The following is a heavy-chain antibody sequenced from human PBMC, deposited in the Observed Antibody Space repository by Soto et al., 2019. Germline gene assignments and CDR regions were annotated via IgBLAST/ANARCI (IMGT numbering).Heavy chain of an antibody. V-gene: IGHV4-39*01. J-gene: IGHJ6*03. CDR3: ARNYCSGGSCYSTAYYYYYMDV. D-gene: IGHD2-15*01. CDR2: IYYSGST. CDR1: GGSISSSSYY. Sequence: QLQLQESGPGLVKPSETLSLTCTVSGGSISSSSYYWGWIRQPPGKGPEWIGSIYYSGSTYYNPSVKSRVTISVDTSKNQFSLKIRSVTAADTAVYYCARNYCSGGSCYSTAYYYYYMDVWGKGTTVTVSS.